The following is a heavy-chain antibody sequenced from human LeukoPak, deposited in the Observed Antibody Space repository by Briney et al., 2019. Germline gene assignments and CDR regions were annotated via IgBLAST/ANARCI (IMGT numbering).Heavy chain of an antibody. CDR1: GYTFTNYA. D-gene: IGHD3-9*01. V-gene: IGHV7-4-1*02. Sequence: ASVKASCKTSGYTFTNYAINWVRQAPGQGLEWMGWINTDTGNPTYAQGFTGRFVFSLDTSVSTAYLQISSLKAEDTAVYYCARAHAILTGYYATFFDYWGQGTLVTVSS. J-gene: IGHJ4*02. CDR2: INTDTGNP. CDR3: ARAHAILTGYYATFFDY.